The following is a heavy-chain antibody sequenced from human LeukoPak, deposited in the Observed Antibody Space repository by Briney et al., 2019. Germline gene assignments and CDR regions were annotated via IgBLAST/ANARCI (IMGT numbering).Heavy chain of an antibody. V-gene: IGHV1-2*02. CDR1: GYTFTGYY. D-gene: IGHD6-13*01. J-gene: IGHJ4*02. CDR3: AREAYPGSSWLRGLYYFDY. CDR2: INPNSGGT. Sequence: GASVKVSCKASGYTFTGYYMHWVRQAPGQGLEWMGLINPNSGGTNYAQKFQGRVTMTRDTSISTAYMELSRLRSDDTAVYYCAREAYPGSSWLRGLYYFDYWGQGTLVTVSS.